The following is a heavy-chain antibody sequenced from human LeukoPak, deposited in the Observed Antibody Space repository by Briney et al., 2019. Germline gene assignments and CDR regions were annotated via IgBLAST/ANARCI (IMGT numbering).Heavy chain of an antibody. D-gene: IGHD6-19*01. CDR3: ARGSGWYPH. CDR2: ISYSGDT. J-gene: IGHJ1*01. Sequence: SETLSLTCSVSGGSVGSNYWSWVRQPPGKGLEWIGYISYSGDTKYNPSLKSRLSMSVDTSKNQCTLMLTSVTAADTAVYYCARGSGWYPHWGQGTLVTVSS. V-gene: IGHV4-59*02. CDR1: GGSVGSNY.